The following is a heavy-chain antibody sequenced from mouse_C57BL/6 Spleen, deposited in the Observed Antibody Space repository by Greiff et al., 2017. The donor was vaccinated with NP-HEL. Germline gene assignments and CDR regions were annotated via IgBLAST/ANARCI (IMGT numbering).Heavy chain of an antibody. Sequence: VQLVESGPGLVQPSQSLSITCTVSGFSLTSYGVHWVRQSPGKGLEWLGVIWSGGSTDYNAAFISRLSISKDNSTGQVFFKMNSLQADDTAIYYCARREEVTGGFDYWGQGTTLTVSS. D-gene: IGHD4-1*01. V-gene: IGHV2-2*01. CDR1: GFSLTSYG. CDR2: IWSGGST. J-gene: IGHJ2*01. CDR3: ARREEVTGGFDY.